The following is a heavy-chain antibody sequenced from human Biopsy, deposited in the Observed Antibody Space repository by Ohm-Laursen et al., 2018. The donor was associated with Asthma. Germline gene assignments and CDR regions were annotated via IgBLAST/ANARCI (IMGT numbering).Heavy chain of an antibody. Sequence: SDTLSLTRAVSGGSLRRSNWWSWVRPPPGKGLEWIGEIYHSGSTNCKPSLKSGVTISVDKSKNHFPLKLISGTAADTAVYYCAKLRITMVQGVIINVEYYYGMDVWGQGTTVTVSS. CDR2: IYHSGST. D-gene: IGHD3-10*01. J-gene: IGHJ6*02. V-gene: IGHV4-4*02. CDR3: AKLRITMVQGVIINVEYYYGMDV. CDR1: GGSLRRSNW.